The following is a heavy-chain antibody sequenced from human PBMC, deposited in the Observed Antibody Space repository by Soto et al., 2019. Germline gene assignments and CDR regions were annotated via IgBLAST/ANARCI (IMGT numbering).Heavy chain of an antibody. CDR3: ARLLYYYDTTGYYFFDY. V-gene: IGHV4-61*01. Sequence: SETLSLTCTVSGGSVSSGTYYWSWIRQPPGKGLEWIGYMSYSGSANYNPSLKSRVTISVDSSKIQFSLKLSSVPAADTAVYFCARLLYYYDTTGYYFFDYWGQGIPVTVSS. D-gene: IGHD3-22*01. CDR2: MSYSGSA. J-gene: IGHJ4*02. CDR1: GGSVSSGTYY.